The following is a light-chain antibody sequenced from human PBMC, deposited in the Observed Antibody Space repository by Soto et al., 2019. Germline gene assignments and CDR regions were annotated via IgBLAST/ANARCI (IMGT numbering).Light chain of an antibody. Sequence: EIVLTQSPGSLSLSPGDRATLSCMASQSVTSDFLAWYQHKPGQAPRLLIYGASGRATGIPDRFTGSGSGIDFTLTISRLEPEDFALYYCHNYGHGRDTFGQGTKREIK. CDR1: QSVTSDF. CDR2: GAS. V-gene: IGKV3-20*01. J-gene: IGKJ2*01. CDR3: HNYGHGRDT.